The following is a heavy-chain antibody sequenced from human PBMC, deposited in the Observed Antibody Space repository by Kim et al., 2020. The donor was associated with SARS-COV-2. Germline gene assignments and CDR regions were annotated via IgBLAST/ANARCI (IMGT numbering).Heavy chain of an antibody. J-gene: IGHJ4*02. Sequence: GGSLRLSCAASGFTFSSYAMHWVRQAPGKGLEWVAVISYDGSNKYYADSVKGRFTISRDNSKNTLYLQMNSLRAEDTAVYYCARVAYDSSGYDDYFDYWGQGTLVTVSS. V-gene: IGHV3-30*04. CDR2: ISYDGSNK. CDR1: GFTFSSYA. CDR3: ARVAYDSSGYDDYFDY. D-gene: IGHD3-22*01.